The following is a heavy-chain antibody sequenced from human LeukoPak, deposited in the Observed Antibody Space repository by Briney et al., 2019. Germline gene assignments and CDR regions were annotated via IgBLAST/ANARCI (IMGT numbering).Heavy chain of an antibody. Sequence: HPGGSLRLSCAASGFTFSSYAMHWVRQAPGKGPEWVAVISYDGSNKYYADSVKGRFTISRDNSKNTLYLQMNSLRAEDTAVYYCARAGDSSGWYYFDYWGQGTLVTVSS. CDR2: ISYDGSNK. D-gene: IGHD6-19*01. CDR3: ARAGDSSGWYYFDY. V-gene: IGHV3-30-3*01. CDR1: GFTFSSYA. J-gene: IGHJ4*02.